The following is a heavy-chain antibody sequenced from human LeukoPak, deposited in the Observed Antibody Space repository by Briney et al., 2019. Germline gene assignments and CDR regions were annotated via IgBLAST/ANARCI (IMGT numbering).Heavy chain of an antibody. CDR3: AKTSSSYGLMLPFGY. CDR1: GFTFSSYE. Sequence: PGGSLRLSCAASGFTFSSYEMNWVRQAPGRGLEWVSYISSSGSTIYYADSVKGRFTISRDNSKNTLYLQMNSLRAEDTAVYYCAKTSSSYGLMLPFGYWGQGTLVTVSS. CDR2: ISSSGSTI. J-gene: IGHJ4*02. D-gene: IGHD5-18*01. V-gene: IGHV3-48*03.